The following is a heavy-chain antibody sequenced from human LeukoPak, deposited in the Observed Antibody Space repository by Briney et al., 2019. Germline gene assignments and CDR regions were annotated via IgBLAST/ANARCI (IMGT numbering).Heavy chain of an antibody. CDR3: ARGGSYDSSGYHASHYYYYGMDV. J-gene: IGHJ6*02. CDR2: IGTAGDT. D-gene: IGHD3-22*01. CDR1: GFTFSSYD. V-gene: IGHV3-13*01. Sequence: GGSLRLSCAASGFTFSSYDMHWVRQATGRGLEWVSAIGTAGDTYYPGSAKGRFTISRENAKNSLYLQMNSLRAGDTAVYYCARGGSYDSSGYHASHYYYYGMDVWGQGTTVTVSS.